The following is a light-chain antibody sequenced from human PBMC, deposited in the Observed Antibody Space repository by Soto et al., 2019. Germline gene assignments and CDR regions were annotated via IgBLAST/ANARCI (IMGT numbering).Light chain of an antibody. CDR3: QQLDSFPLT. CDR2: AAS. V-gene: IGKV1-9*01. Sequence: DIQMTPSPSTPSSSVGDRVTITCRASQTISTWMAWYQQKPGKAPKLLIYAASTLQSGVPSRFSGGGSGTDFTLTISSLQPEDFATYYCQQLDSFPLTFGGGTKVDIK. CDR1: QTISTW. J-gene: IGKJ4*01.